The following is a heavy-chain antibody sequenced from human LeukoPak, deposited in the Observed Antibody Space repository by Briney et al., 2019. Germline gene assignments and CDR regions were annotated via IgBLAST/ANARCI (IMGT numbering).Heavy chain of an antibody. CDR3: AGLRGRSIVGWGRQSYSYYYEMDG. J-gene: IGHJ6*01. D-gene: IGHD3-10*01. CDR1: GGPFSGYY. Sequence: PSETLPLTCAVYGGPFSGYYWSWIRQPPGKGLEWIGEINYSGSTNYNPSLKSRVTISVDTSKNQFSLKLSSVTAADTAVYYCAGLRGRSIVGWGRQSYSYYYEMDGWGQGTTVTDCS. CDR2: INYSGST. V-gene: IGHV4-34*01.